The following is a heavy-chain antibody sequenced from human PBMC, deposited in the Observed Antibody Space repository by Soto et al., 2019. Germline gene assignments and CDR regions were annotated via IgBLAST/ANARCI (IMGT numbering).Heavy chain of an antibody. CDR3: AGHIVVVVAATDYYYGMDV. CDR2: IIPIFGTA. V-gene: IGHV1-69*06. CDR1: GGTFSSYA. D-gene: IGHD2-15*01. J-gene: IGHJ6*02. Sequence: GASVKVSCKASGGTFSSYAISWVRQAPGQGLEWMGGIIPIFGTANYAQKFQGRVTITADKSTSTAYMELSSLRSEDTAVYYCAGHIVVVVAATDYYYGMDVWGQGTTVTVSS.